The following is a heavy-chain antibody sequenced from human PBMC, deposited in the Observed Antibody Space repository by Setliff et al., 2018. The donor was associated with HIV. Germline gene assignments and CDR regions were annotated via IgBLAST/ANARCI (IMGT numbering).Heavy chain of an antibody. CDR3: ARDLVRFSSGYYYDWFDP. D-gene: IGHD3-22*01. Sequence: ASVKVSCKTSGYTFIHYDIHWVRQAPGERLEWLGWINTDTGNTKYSQKFQDRLTFTRDTSALTADMELSSLRSEDTAVYYCARDLVRFSSGYYYDWFDPWGQGTLVTVSS. CDR2: INTDTGNT. V-gene: IGHV1-3*04. CDR1: GYTFIHYD. J-gene: IGHJ5*02.